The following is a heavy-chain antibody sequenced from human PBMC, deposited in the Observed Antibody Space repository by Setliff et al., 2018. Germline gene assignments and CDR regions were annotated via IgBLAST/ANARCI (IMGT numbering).Heavy chain of an antibody. D-gene: IGHD2-8*01. J-gene: IGHJ6*02. V-gene: IGHV4-34*01. Sequence: SETLSLTCTVYGGSFSDYYWGWIRQSPGKRPEWIAEINQSGTTNYNPSLKSRVSISADTSMNHFSLRMTSVSAADTAVYYCAKEHVVISFVTNTHHHYGMDVWGQGATVTVSS. CDR2: INQSGTT. CDR1: GGSFSDYY. CDR3: AKEHVVISFVTNTHHHYGMDV.